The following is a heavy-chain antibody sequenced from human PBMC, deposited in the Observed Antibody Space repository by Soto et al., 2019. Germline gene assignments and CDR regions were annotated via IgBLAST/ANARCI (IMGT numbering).Heavy chain of an antibody. CDR1: GYTFTSYG. D-gene: IGHD3-16*01. CDR2: INAYNGNT. Sequence: ASVKVSCKASGYTFTSYGISWVRQAPGQRLEWMGWINAYNGNTNYAQKLQGRVTLTTDTSTSTAYMELRSLRSNDTAIYYCAMVDVYVTPSPQDVWGQGTTVTVSS. V-gene: IGHV1-18*01. CDR3: AMVDVYVTPSPQDV. J-gene: IGHJ6*02.